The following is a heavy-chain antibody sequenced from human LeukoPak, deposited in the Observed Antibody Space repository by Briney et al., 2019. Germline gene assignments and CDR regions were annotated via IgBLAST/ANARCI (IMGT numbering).Heavy chain of an antibody. V-gene: IGHV1-2*06. Sequence: ASVKVSCKASGYTFTGYYMHWVRQAPGQGLEWMGRINPNSGGTNYAQKFQGRVTMTRDTSISTDYMELSRLSSDDTAVYYCARDAYYYDSSGYYRTRSYYYYYMDVWGKGTTVTASS. CDR3: ARDAYYYDSSGYYRTRSYYYYYMDV. CDR2: INPNSGGT. D-gene: IGHD3-22*01. J-gene: IGHJ6*03. CDR1: GYTFTGYY.